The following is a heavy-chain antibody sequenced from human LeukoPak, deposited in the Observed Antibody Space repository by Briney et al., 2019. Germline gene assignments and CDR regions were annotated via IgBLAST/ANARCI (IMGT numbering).Heavy chain of an antibody. Sequence: GGSLRLSCAASGFTFSSYSMNWVRQAPGKGLEWVSSISSSSSYIYYADSVKGQFTISRDNAKNSLYLQMNSLRAEDTAVYYCARDLGSGWQYYFDYWGQGTLVTVSS. J-gene: IGHJ4*02. D-gene: IGHD6-19*01. CDR1: GFTFSSYS. CDR2: ISSSSSYI. CDR3: ARDLGSGWQYYFDY. V-gene: IGHV3-21*01.